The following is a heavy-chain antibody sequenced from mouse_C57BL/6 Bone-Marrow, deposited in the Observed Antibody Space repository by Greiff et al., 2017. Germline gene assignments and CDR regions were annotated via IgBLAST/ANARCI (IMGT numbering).Heavy chain of an antibody. CDR3: TRRGYDFWFAY. D-gene: IGHD2-2*01. J-gene: IGHJ3*01. Sequence: QVQLQQSGAELVRPGASVTLSCKASGYTFTDYEMHRVKQTPVHGLEWIGAIDPETGGTAYNQKFKGKAILTADKSSSTAYMELRSLTSEDSAVYYCTRRGYDFWFAYWGQGTLVTVSA. CDR2: IDPETGGT. V-gene: IGHV1-15*01. CDR1: GYTFTDYE.